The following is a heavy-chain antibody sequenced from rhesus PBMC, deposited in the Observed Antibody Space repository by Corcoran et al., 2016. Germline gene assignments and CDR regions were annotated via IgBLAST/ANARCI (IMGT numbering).Heavy chain of an antibody. J-gene: IGHJ2*01. Sequence: EVQLVESGGGLVQPGGSLRLSCAASGFTFSAYGMSWVRQAPGKGLAWVSYISNGGGSTYYAEAVRGRFTISRDNSKNTLSLQMNSLRLEDTAVYYCAKEGAAGYWYFDLWGPGTPITISS. V-gene: IGHV3S5*01. CDR3: AKEGAAGYWYFDL. CDR1: GFTFSAYG. D-gene: IGHD6-13*01. CDR2: ISNGGGST.